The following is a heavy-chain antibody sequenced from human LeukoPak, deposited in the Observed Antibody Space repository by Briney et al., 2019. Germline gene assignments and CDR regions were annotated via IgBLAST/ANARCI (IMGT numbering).Heavy chain of an antibody. Sequence: PGRSLRLSCAASGFTFSSHGMHWVRQAPGKGPEGRSVIWNDGSNKYYSDSVKGRFTVSRENSKNTLYLQMNRLSAEATAVYYCARSVEAAMLLDYWGQGTLVTVSS. J-gene: IGHJ4*02. CDR1: GFTFSSHG. CDR3: ARSVEAAMLLDY. V-gene: IGHV3-33*01. CDR2: IWNDGSNK. D-gene: IGHD5-18*01.